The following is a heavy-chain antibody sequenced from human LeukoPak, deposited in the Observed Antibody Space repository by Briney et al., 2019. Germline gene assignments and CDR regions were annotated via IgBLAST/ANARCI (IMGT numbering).Heavy chain of an antibody. CDR1: GFIASDNH. Sequence: GGSLRLSCAASGFIASDNHMSWVRQAPGKGLEWVAIISYGGNNQYYAESVKGRFTISRDNTKDTVYLQMNNLRPEDTALYYCARAPDSSGYYYYFDYWGQGALVTVSS. D-gene: IGHD3-22*01. CDR2: ISYGGNNQ. CDR3: ARAPDSSGYYYYFDY. V-gene: IGHV3-30*03. J-gene: IGHJ4*02.